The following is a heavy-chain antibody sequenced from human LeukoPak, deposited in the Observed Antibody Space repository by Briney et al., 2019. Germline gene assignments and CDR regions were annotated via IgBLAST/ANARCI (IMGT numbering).Heavy chain of an antibody. V-gene: IGHV4-30-2*01. Sequence: PSQTLSLTCTVSGGSISSGGYCWSWIRQPPGKGLEWIGYIYHSGSTYYNPSLKSRVTISVDRSKNQFSLKLSSVTAADTAVYYCARDGLSYYIAAPLYYMDVWGKGTTVTVSS. CDR2: IYHSGST. J-gene: IGHJ6*03. D-gene: IGHD6-6*01. CDR3: ARDGLSYYIAAPLYYMDV. CDR1: GGSISSGGYC.